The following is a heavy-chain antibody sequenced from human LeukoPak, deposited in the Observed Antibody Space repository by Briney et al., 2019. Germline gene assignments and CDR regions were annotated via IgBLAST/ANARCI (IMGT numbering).Heavy chain of an antibody. CDR1: GGSISSGDYY. J-gene: IGHJ4*02. V-gene: IGHV4-30-4*01. CDR2: IYYSGST. Sequence: KASQTLSLTCTVSGGSISSGDYYWSWIRQPPGKGLEWIGYIYYSGSTYYNPSPKRRVTISVDTSKNQFSLKLSSVTAADTAVYYCAKYCSSTSCYPQYYFDYWGQGTLVTVSS. CDR3: AKYCSSTSCYPQYYFDY. D-gene: IGHD2-2*01.